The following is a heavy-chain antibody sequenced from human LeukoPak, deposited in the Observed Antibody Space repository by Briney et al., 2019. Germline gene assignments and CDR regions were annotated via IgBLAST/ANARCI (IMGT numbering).Heavy chain of an antibody. Sequence: GGSQRLSCAASGFTFSNYAMYWVRQAPGKGLEWVAFIRYDGSNKFYADSVKGRITISRDNSKNTLYLQMNSLRAEDTAVYYCAKGPEEYGRVTSFEYWGQGTLVTVSS. CDR2: IRYDGSNK. CDR3: AKGPEEYGRVTSFEY. CDR1: GFTFSNYA. V-gene: IGHV3-30*02. D-gene: IGHD3-10*02. J-gene: IGHJ4*02.